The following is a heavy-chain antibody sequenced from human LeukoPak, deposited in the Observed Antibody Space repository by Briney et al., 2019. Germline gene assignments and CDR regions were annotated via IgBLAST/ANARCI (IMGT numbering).Heavy chain of an antibody. CDR1: GYTFTSYA. CDR3: ARAVHYYGSGSYLDY. D-gene: IGHD3-10*01. Sequence: ASVKVSCKASGYTFTSYAISWVRQAPGQGLEWMGGIIPIFGTANYAQKFQGRVTITADESTSTAYMELSSLRSEDTAVYYCARAVHYYGSGSYLDYWGQGTLVTVSS. CDR2: IIPIFGTA. J-gene: IGHJ4*02. V-gene: IGHV1-69*13.